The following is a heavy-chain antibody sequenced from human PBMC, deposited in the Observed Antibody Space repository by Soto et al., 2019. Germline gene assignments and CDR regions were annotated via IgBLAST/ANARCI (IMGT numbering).Heavy chain of an antibody. J-gene: IGHJ4*02. Sequence: QITLKESGPTLVKPTQTLTLICTVSGVSVSSSGGAVGWIRQPPGKALEWLAVIYWDDDKRYSPSLKSRLIITKDTTRNQVVLTMTYMDPVDTGTFYCAYGNLPGMGVAAFDYWGQGTLVTVSS. CDR3: AYGNLPGMGVAAFDY. V-gene: IGHV2-5*02. D-gene: IGHD6-19*01. CDR2: IYWDDDK. CDR1: GVSVSSSGGA.